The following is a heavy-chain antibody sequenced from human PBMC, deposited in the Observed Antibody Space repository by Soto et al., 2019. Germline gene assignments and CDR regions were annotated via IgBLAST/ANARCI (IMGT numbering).Heavy chain of an antibody. J-gene: IGHJ3*02. D-gene: IGHD3-3*01. CDR3: AKDSYDFWSGYPHAFDI. V-gene: IGHV3-23*01. CDR1: GFTFSSYA. CDR2: ISGSGGST. Sequence: EVQLLESGGGLVQPGGSLRLSCAASGFTFSSYAMSWVRQAPGKGLEWVSAISGSGGSTYYADSVKGRFTISRDNSKKTLYMQINGLGAEDTAVYYCAKDSYDFWSGYPHAFDIWGQGTMVTVSS.